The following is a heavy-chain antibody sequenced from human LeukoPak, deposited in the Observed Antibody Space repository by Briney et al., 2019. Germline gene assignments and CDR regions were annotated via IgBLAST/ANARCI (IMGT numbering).Heavy chain of an antibody. D-gene: IGHD3-22*01. V-gene: IGHV1-18*01. J-gene: IGHJ4*02. CDR3: ARDPDSPYYFDY. CDR2: ISAYNGNT. CDR1: GYTFTSYG. Sequence: ASVTVSCKASGYTFTSYGISWVRQAPGQGLEWMGWISAYNGNTNYAQKLQGRVTMTTDTSTSTAYMELRSLRSDDTAVYYCARDPDSPYYFDYWGQGTLVSVSS.